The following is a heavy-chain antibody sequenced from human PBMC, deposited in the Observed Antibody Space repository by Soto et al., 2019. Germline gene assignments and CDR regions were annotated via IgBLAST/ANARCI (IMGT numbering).Heavy chain of an antibody. CDR2: ISPYTGNT. CDR1: GYIFVNYG. Sequence: QVQLVQSGDEVKKPGASVKVSCKASGYIFVNYGIAGVRQAPGQGLEWMGWISPYTGNTHSATKVQGRLTMTTDTSTRTAYMDLGSLTSDDTAVYYCVMVDNYVTPTPQDVWGQGTTVTVSS. J-gene: IGHJ6*02. V-gene: IGHV1-18*01. D-gene: IGHD3-16*01. CDR3: VMVDNYVTPTPQDV.